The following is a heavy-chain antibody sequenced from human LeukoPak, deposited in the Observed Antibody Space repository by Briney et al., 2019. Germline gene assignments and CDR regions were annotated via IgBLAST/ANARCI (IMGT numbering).Heavy chain of an antibody. CDR1: RGSMSDDIYF. V-gene: IGHV4-39*07. J-gene: IGHJ4*02. CDR2: IHCSGST. CDR3: ASRGWDAPPHY. Sequence: SETLSLTCTVSRGSMSDDIYFWTWVRQVPERGLGWIGNIHCSGSTSYNPSLKSRVTISVDTSKNQFSLKLSSVTAADTAVYYCASRGWDAPPHYWGQGTLVTVSS. D-gene: IGHD1-26*01.